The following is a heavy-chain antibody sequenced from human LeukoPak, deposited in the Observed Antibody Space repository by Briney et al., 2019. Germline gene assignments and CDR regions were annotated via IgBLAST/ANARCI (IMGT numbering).Heavy chain of an antibody. Sequence: GGSLRLSCAASGFTFSSYSMNWVRQAPGKGLEWVSSISSSSSYIYYADSVKGRFTISRDNAKNSLYLQMNSLRAEDTAVYYCARVLKDIVVVPAAGDDYWGQGTLVAVSP. CDR1: GFTFSSYS. D-gene: IGHD2-2*01. CDR3: ARVLKDIVVVPAAGDDY. V-gene: IGHV3-21*01. J-gene: IGHJ4*02. CDR2: ISSSSSYI.